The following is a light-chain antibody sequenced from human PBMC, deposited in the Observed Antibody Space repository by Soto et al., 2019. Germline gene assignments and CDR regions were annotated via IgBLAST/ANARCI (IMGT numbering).Light chain of an antibody. V-gene: IGLV2-14*01. CDR1: SSDVGGYNY. CDR3: SSYTSSSTSG. CDR2: DVS. Sequence: QSVLTQPASVSGSPGQSITISCTGTSSDVGGYNYVSWHQQHPGKAPKLMIYDVSNRPSGVSNRFSGSKSGNTASLTISGLQAEDEADYYCSSYTSSSTSGFGGGTQLTVL. J-gene: IGLJ2*01.